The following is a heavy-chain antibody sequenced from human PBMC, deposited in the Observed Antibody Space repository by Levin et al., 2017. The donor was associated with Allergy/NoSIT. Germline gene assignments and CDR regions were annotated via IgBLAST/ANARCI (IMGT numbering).Heavy chain of an antibody. CDR1: GDSIRSSF. Sequence: SQTLSLPCTVSGDSIRSSFWSWIRQPPGKGLEWIGYISYSGNSKYNPSLRSRVTISVDTSKNQFSLKLRSVTAADTASYYCARDRVTAADGTYYFYGMDVWGQGTTVTVSS. D-gene: IGHD6-13*01. J-gene: IGHJ6*02. CDR2: ISYSGNS. CDR3: ARDRVTAADGTYYFYGMDV. V-gene: IGHV4-59*01.